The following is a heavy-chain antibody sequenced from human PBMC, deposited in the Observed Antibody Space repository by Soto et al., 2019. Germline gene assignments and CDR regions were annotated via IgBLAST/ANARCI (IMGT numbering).Heavy chain of an antibody. CDR3: ARGSYSQDYFDY. CDR2: ISSSSSYI. J-gene: IGHJ4*02. D-gene: IGHD1-26*01. Sequence: GESLKISCAASGFTFSSYSMNWVRQAPGKGLEWVSSISSSSSYIYYADSVKGRFTISRDNAKNSLYLQMNSLRAEDTAVYYCARGSYSQDYFDYWGQGTLVTVSS. V-gene: IGHV3-21*01. CDR1: GFTFSSYS.